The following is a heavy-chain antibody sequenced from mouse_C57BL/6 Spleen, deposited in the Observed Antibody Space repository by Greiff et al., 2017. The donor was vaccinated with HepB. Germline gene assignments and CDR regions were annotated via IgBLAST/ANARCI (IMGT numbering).Heavy chain of an antibody. Sequence: EVQLKESGAELVRPGASVKLSCTASGFNIKDYYMHWVKQRPEQGLEWIGRIDPEDGDTEYAPKFQGKATMTADTSSNTAYLQLSSLTSEDTAVYYCTFITTVVAPLDYWGQGTTLTVSS. D-gene: IGHD1-1*01. V-gene: IGHV14-1*01. CDR1: GFNIKDYY. J-gene: IGHJ2*01. CDR2: IDPEDGDT. CDR3: TFITTVVAPLDY.